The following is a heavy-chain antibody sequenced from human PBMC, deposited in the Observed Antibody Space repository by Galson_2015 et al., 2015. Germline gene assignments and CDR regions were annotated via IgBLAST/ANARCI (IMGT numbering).Heavy chain of an antibody. CDR3: TRVLDNSFFDY. D-gene: IGHD4-11*01. CDR1: GFAFSSYW. CDR2: IKSDGSST. J-gene: IGHJ4*02. V-gene: IGHV3-74*01. Sequence: SLRLSCAASGFAFSSYWMHWVRQAPGKGLVWVSRIKSDGSSTDYADSVKGRFTISRDNAKNTLFLQMNSLRAEDTAIYYCTRVLDNSFFDYWGQGALVTVSS.